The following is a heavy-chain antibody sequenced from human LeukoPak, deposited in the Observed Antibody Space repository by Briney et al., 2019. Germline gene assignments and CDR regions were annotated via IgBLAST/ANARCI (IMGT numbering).Heavy chain of an antibody. J-gene: IGHJ6*03. V-gene: IGHV5-51*01. CDR3: ARQRDGSRARNYYCMDV. CDR2: IYPGDSDT. D-gene: IGHD5-24*01. Sequence: GESLKISCKGSGYNFTTYWIDWVRQMPGKGLEWMGIIYPGDSDTRYSPSFQGQVTISADKSINTAFLQWSSLKASDTAMYYCARQRDGSRARNYYCMDVWGKGATVTVSS. CDR1: GYNFTTYW.